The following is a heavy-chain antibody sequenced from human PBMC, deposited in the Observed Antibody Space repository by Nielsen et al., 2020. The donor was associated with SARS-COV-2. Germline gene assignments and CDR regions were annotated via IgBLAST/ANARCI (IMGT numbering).Heavy chain of an antibody. Sequence: GESLKISCAASGFIFSSYEMNWVRQAPGKGLMWVSRINTDGSKSAYADSVKGRFTISRDNARDTLYLQMNSLSAEDTAVYYCVRVRDDGYYFDTGPYDYWGQGTRVTVSS. CDR1: GFIFSSYE. CDR2: INTDGSKS. J-gene: IGHJ4*02. V-gene: IGHV3-74*01. CDR3: VRVRDDGYYFDTGPYDY. D-gene: IGHD2/OR15-2a*01.